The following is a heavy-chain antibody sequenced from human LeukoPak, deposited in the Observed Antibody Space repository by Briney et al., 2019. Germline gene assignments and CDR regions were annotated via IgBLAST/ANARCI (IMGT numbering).Heavy chain of an antibody. J-gene: IGHJ4*02. CDR2: INHSGST. V-gene: IGHV4-34*01. Sequence: PSETLSLTCAVYGGSFRGYYWSWIREPPGKGLEWIGEINHSGSTNYNPSLKSRVTISVDTSKNQFSLKLSSVTAADTAVYYCARGRAYMVRGTYYFDYWGQGTLVTVSS. D-gene: IGHD3-10*01. CDR1: GGSFRGYY. CDR3: ARGRAYMVRGTYYFDY.